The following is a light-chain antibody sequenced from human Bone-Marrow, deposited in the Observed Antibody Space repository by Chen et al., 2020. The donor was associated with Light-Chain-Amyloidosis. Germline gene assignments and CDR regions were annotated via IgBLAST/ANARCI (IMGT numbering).Light chain of an antibody. J-gene: IGLJ3*02. V-gene: IGLV3-27*01. Sequence: SYELTQPSSVSVSPGQTARITCSGDVLAKKYARWFQQKPGQAHVLVIYKDSERPSGIPERFSGSSSGTTVTLTISGAQVEDEADYYCYSAADNNWVFGGGTKLTVL. CDR2: KDS. CDR1: VLAKKY. CDR3: YSAADNNWV.